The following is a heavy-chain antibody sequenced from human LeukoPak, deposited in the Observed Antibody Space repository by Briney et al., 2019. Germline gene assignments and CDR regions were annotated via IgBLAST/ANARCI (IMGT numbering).Heavy chain of an antibody. CDR3: TRDSGTYNWFDP. CDR1: GFTFSGSA. CDR2: IDKKDKGYATAT. J-gene: IGHJ5*02. Sequence: GRSLKLSCAASGFTFSGSAIHWVRQSSGKGLEWVGQIDKKDKGYATATAYAASVKGRFTISRDDSINTAYLQMKSLKTEDTALYYCTRDSGTYNWFDPWGQGTLVTVSS. D-gene: IGHD1-26*01. V-gene: IGHV3-73*01.